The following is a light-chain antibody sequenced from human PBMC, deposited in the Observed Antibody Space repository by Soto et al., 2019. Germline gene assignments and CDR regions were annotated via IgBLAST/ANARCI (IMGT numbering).Light chain of an antibody. CDR1: QSVSSSY. CDR2: GAS. CDR3: QQDGSSPWP. Sequence: EAVFTQSAGALTLSPGERATLSCRASQSVSSSYFAWYQQKPGQAPRLLIYGASSRATGIPDRFSGRGSGTDFTLTISRLEPEDFAVYYCQQDGSSPWPFGQRTKV. J-gene: IGKJ1*01. V-gene: IGKV3-20*01.